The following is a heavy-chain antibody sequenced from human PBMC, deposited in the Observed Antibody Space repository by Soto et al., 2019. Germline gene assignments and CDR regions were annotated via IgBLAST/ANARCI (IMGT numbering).Heavy chain of an antibody. CDR2: ISSSSSYI. Sequence: EVQLVESGGGLVKPGGSLRLSCAASGFTFSSYSMNWVRQAPGKGLEWVSSISSSSSYIYYADSVKGRFTISRDNAKNSLYLQMNSLRAEDTAVYYWARDRSQYYDILTGYTEQWAFDIWGQGTMVTVSS. D-gene: IGHD3-9*01. CDR3: ARDRSQYYDILTGYTEQWAFDI. CDR1: GFTFSSYS. J-gene: IGHJ3*02. V-gene: IGHV3-21*01.